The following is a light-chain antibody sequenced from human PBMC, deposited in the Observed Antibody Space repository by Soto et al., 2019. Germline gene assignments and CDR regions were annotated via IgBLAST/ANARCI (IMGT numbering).Light chain of an antibody. Sequence: LVLTQSPATLSVSPGERATLSCRASQSVRTNLAWYQHKPGQSPRLLIYGASNRATGFPARFSGSGSGTDFTLTISRLEPEDFAVYYCQQYGSSRTFGQGTKVDIK. CDR3: QQYGSSRT. V-gene: IGKV3-20*01. CDR1: QSVRTN. CDR2: GAS. J-gene: IGKJ1*01.